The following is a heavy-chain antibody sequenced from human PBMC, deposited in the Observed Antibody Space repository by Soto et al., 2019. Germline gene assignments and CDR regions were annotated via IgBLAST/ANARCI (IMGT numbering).Heavy chain of an antibody. Sequence: TGRSLRLSCAASGFTFSSYSMNWVRQAPGKGLEWVSSISSSSSYIYYADSVKGRFTISRDNAKNSLYLQMNSLRAEDTAVYYCARGGASSLDIVVVPAATTNWFDPWGQGTLVTVSS. D-gene: IGHD2-2*03. CDR1: GFTFSSYS. CDR3: ARGGASSLDIVVVPAATTNWFDP. J-gene: IGHJ5*02. CDR2: ISSSSSYI. V-gene: IGHV3-21*01.